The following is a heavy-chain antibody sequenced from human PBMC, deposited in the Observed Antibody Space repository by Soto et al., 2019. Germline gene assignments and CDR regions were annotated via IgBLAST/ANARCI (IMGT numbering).Heavy chain of an antibody. CDR2: LIPYNGNT. J-gene: IGHJ6*02. V-gene: IGHV1-18*01. D-gene: IGHD3-10*01. CDR3: ARGVPYGSGRGGMDV. CDR1: GYTFTNYG. Sequence: QVQLVQSGAEVKKPGASVKVSCKASGYTFTNYGINWVRQAPGQGLEWMGWLIPYNGNTNYAPKLQGRVTMTTDTSTSTAYMERRSLRSDDTAVYSCARGVPYGSGRGGMDVWGQGTTVTVSS.